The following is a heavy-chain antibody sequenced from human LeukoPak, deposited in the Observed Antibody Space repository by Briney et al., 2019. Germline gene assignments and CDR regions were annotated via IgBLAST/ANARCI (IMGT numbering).Heavy chain of an antibody. CDR2: IKQDGSEK. J-gene: IGHJ4*02. V-gene: IGHV3-7*01. CDR1: GFTFSSYW. Sequence: PGGSLRLSCAASGFTFSSYWMSWVHQAPGKGLEWVANIKQDGSEKYYVDSVKGRFTISRDNAKNSLYLQMNSLRAEDTAVYYCARDAGGWSAEYHFDYWGQGTLVTVSS. D-gene: IGHD6-19*01. CDR3: ARDAGGWSAEYHFDY.